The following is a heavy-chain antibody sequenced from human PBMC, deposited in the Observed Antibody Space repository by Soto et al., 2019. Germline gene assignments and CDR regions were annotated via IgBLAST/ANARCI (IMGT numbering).Heavy chain of an antibody. D-gene: IGHD3-10*01. Sequence: ASVKVSCKASGYTFTSYAMHWVRQAPGQRLEWMGWINAGNGNTKYSQKFQGRVTITRDTSASTAYMELSSLRSEDTAVYYCARDGMGYGLGSYTFDYWGQGTLVTVSS. J-gene: IGHJ4*02. CDR1: GYTFTSYA. CDR3: ARDGMGYGLGSYTFDY. CDR2: INAGNGNT. V-gene: IGHV1-3*01.